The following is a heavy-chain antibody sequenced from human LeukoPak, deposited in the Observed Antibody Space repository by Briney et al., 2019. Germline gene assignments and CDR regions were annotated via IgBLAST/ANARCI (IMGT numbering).Heavy chain of an antibody. D-gene: IGHD2-21*02. V-gene: IGHV1-2*02. CDR1: GYTFTGYY. CDR2: INPNSGGT. CDR3: ARVERGIVVVTAMLDY. J-gene: IGHJ4*02. Sequence: ASVKVSCKASGYTFTGYYMHWVRQAPGQGLEWMGWINPNSGGTNYAQKFQGRVTMTRDTSISTAYMELSRLRSDDTAVYYCARVERGIVVVTAMLDYWGQGTLVTVSS.